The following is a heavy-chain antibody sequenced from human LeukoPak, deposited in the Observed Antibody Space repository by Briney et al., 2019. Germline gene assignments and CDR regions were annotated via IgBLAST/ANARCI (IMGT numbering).Heavy chain of an antibody. J-gene: IGHJ4*02. D-gene: IGHD4-17*01. CDR3: ARHVPAITVTPEDYFDY. V-gene: IGHV5-10-1*01. CDR2: IDLSDSYT. Sequence: GESLKISCKGSGYSFTSYWISWVRQVPGKGLEWMGRIDLSDSYTNYSPSFQGHVTISADKSISTAYLQWSSLKASDTAMYYCARHVPAITVTPEDYFDYWGQGTLVTVSS. CDR1: GYSFTSYW.